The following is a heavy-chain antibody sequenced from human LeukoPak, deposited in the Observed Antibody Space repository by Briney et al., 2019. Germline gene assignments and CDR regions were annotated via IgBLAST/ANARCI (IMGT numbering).Heavy chain of an antibody. V-gene: IGHV1-24*01. D-gene: IGHD2-15*01. J-gene: IGHJ4*02. CDR1: GYTLTEVS. CDR3: ATARGGRVVYYFDY. Sequence: GASVKVSCKVSGYTLTEVSMHWVRLAPGKGLEWMGGFDPEDGETIYAQKFQGRVTMTEDTSTDTAYMELSSLRSEDTAVYYCATARGGRVVYYFDYWGQGTLVTVSS. CDR2: FDPEDGET.